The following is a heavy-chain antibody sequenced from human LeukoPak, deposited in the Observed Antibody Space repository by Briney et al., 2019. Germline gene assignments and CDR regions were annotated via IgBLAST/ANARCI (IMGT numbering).Heavy chain of an antibody. Sequence: SETLSLTCTVSGGSISSYYWSWIRQPPGKGLEWIGYIYYSGSTNYNPSLKSRVTISVDTSKNQFSLKLSSVTAADTAVYYCASNRGDYARLGAFDIWGQGTMVTVSS. CDR2: IYYSGST. J-gene: IGHJ3*02. D-gene: IGHD4-17*01. V-gene: IGHV4-59*01. CDR3: ASNRGDYARLGAFDI. CDR1: GGSISSYY.